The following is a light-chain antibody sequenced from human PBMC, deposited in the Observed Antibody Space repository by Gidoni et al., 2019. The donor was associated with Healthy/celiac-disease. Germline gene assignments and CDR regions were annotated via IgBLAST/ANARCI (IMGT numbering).Light chain of an antibody. CDR2: KAS. CDR3: QQYNSYPWT. Sequence: DIQMTQSPSTPSASVGDSVTITCRASQSISSWVAWYQQKPGKDPKLLIYKASSLESGVPSRFSGSGSGTEFTLTSSSLQPDDLATYYCQQYNSYPWTFGQGTKVEIK. J-gene: IGKJ1*01. V-gene: IGKV1-5*03. CDR1: QSISSW.